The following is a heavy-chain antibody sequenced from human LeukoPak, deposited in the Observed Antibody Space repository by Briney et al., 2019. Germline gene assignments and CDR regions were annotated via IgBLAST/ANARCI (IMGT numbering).Heavy chain of an antibody. CDR1: GGSISSGGYY. J-gene: IGHJ4*02. D-gene: IGHD3-22*01. Sequence: SETLSLTCTVSGGSISSGGYYWSWIRQHPGKGLEWIGYIYYSGSTYYNPSFKSRVTISVDTSKNQFSLKLSSVTAADTAVYYCARASGNYYDSSGYYYSWMANIWGQGTLATVSS. CDR3: ARASGNYYDSSGYYYSWMANI. V-gene: IGHV4-31*03. CDR2: IYYSGST.